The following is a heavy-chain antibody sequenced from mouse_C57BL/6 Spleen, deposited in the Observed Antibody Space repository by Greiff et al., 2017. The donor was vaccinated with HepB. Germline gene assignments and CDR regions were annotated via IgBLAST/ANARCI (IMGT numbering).Heavy chain of an antibody. CDR3: ATYGSSSSYAMDY. CDR2: ISSGSSTI. CDR1: GFTFSDYG. D-gene: IGHD1-1*01. J-gene: IGHJ4*01. V-gene: IGHV5-17*01. Sequence: EVQVVESGGGLVKPGGSLKLSCAASGFTFSDYGMHWVRQAPEKGLEWVAYISSGSSTIYYADTVKGRFTISRDNAKNTLFLQMTSLRSEDTAMYYCATYGSSSSYAMDYWGQGTSVTVSS.